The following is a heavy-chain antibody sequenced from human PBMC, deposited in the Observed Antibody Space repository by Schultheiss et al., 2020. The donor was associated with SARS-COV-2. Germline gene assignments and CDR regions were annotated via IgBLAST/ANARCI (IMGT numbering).Heavy chain of an antibody. D-gene: IGHD3-10*01. J-gene: IGHJ6*02. CDR2: IYYSGST. CDR1: GGSVSSGSYY. Sequence: SETLSLTCTVSGGSVSSGSYYWSWIRQPPGKGLEWIGYIYYSGSTNYNPSLKSRVTISVDTSKNQFSLKLSSVTAADTAVYYCARGYYYGSGSYYRNYYYYGMDVWGQGTTVTVSS. CDR3: ARGYYYGSGSYYRNYYYYGMDV. V-gene: IGHV4-61*01.